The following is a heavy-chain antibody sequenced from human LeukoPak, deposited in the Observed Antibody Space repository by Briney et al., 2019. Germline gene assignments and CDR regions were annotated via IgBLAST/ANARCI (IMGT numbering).Heavy chain of an antibody. Sequence: ASVKVSCKASGYTFTSYAMHWVRQAPGQRLEWMGWINAGNGNTKYSQKFQGRVTITRDTSASTAYMELSSLRSEDTAVYYCARDREYFDWLLDYWGQGTLVTVSS. J-gene: IGHJ4*02. CDR2: INAGNGNT. CDR1: GYTFTSYA. V-gene: IGHV1-3*01. CDR3: ARDREYFDWLLDY. D-gene: IGHD3-9*01.